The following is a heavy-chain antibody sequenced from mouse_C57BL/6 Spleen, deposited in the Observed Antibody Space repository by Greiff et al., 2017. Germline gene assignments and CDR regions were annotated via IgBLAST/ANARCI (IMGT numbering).Heavy chain of an antibody. V-gene: IGHV5-6*01. CDR2: ISSGGSYT. Sequence: EVQLVESGGDLVKPGGSLKLSCAASGFTFSSYGMSWVRQTPDKRLEWVATISSGGSYTYYPDSVKGRFTISRDNAKNTLYLQMSSLKSEDTAMYYCARGYGNYFDDWGQGTTLTVSS. CDR1: GFTFSSYG. J-gene: IGHJ2*01. CDR3: ARGYGNYFDD. D-gene: IGHD2-1*01.